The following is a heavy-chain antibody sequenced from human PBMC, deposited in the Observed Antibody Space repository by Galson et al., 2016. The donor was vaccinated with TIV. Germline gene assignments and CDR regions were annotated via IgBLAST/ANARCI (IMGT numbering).Heavy chain of an antibody. D-gene: IGHD3-3*01. CDR2: INPVFGIP. V-gene: IGHV1-69*13. CDR3: ARGKERVINYYYYVDV. J-gene: IGHJ6*03. CDR1: GGTFSSYG. Sequence: SVKVSCKASGGTFSSYGISWVRQAPGQGLEWMGGINPVFGIPNYAQKFQGRVTITADESTSTAYMELTSLRSEDTAVYYCARGKERVINYYYYVDVWGKGTTITVSS.